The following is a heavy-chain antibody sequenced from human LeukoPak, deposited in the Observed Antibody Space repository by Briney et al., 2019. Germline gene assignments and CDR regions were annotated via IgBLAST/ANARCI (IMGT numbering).Heavy chain of an antibody. D-gene: IGHD6-19*01. J-gene: IGHJ4*02. Sequence: GGSLRLSCAASGFTFSDYYMSWVRQAPGKGLEWVGRIKSKTDGGTTDYAAPVKGRFTISRDDSKNTLYLQMNSLKTEDTAVYYCTTDRTYSSGWYGGYWGQGTLVTVSS. CDR3: TTDRTYSSGWYGGY. CDR1: GFTFSDYY. CDR2: IKSKTDGGTT. V-gene: IGHV3-15*01.